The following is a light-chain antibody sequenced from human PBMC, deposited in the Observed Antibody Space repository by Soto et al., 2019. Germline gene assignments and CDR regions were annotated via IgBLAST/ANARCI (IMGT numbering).Light chain of an antibody. J-gene: IGKJ4*01. CDR3: QQRSTWLT. CDR2: DAS. V-gene: IGKV3-11*01. Sequence: EIVLTQSPATLSLSPGERATLSCRASQSVSSYLALYQQKPGQAPRLLIDDASNRATGIPARFSGSGSWTDCTLTISSLEPEDFAVYYCQQRSTWLTFGGGTKVEIK. CDR1: QSVSSY.